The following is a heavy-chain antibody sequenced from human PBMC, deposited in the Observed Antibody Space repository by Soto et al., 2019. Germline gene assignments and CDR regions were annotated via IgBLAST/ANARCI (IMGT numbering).Heavy chain of an antibody. CDR2: ISGSGGST. V-gene: IGHV3-23*01. CDR3: AKDLEGIVVVVAATADY. CDR1: GFTFRSYA. Sequence: GGSLRLSCAACGFTFRSYAMSWVRQAPGKGLEWVSAISGSGGSTYYADSVKGRFTISRDNSKNTLYLQMNSLRAEDTAVYYCAKDLEGIVVVVAATADYWGQGTLVTVS. J-gene: IGHJ4*02. D-gene: IGHD2-15*01.